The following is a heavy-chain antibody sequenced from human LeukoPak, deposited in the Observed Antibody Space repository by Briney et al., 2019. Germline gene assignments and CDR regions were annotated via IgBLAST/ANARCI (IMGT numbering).Heavy chain of an antibody. CDR1: GGSISSGGYS. D-gene: IGHD2-15*01. Sequence: PSQTLSLTCCVSGGSISSGGYSWSWIRQPPGKGLEWCGYIYHSGSTYYNPSLKSRVTISVDRSKNQFSLKLSSVTAADTAVYYCARDQGHCSGGSCLNWFDPWGQGTLVTVSS. CDR3: ARDQGHCSGGSCLNWFDP. V-gene: IGHV4-30-2*01. J-gene: IGHJ5*02. CDR2: IYHSGST.